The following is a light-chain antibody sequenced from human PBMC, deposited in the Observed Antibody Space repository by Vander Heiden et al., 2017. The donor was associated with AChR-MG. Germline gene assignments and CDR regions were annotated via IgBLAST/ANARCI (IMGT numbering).Light chain of an antibody. CDR3: SSFTSSNTGV. CDR1: SSDVGGYNY. J-gene: IGLJ1*01. CDR2: DVN. V-gene: IGLV2-14*03. Sequence: LTQPASVSGSPGQSITISCTGTSSDVGGYNYVSWYQQHPGKAPKVMIYDVNNRPSGVSNRFSGSKSGNTASLTISGLQAEDEADYYCSSFTSSNTGVFGTGTKVTVL.